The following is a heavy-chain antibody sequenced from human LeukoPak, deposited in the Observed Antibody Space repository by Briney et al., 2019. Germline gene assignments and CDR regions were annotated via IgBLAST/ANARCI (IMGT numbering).Heavy chain of an antibody. CDR2: ISSSSSHT. Sequence: GGSLRLSCAASGFIFSDYYMSWLRQAPGKGLEWVSDISSSSSHTNYADSVKGRFTISRDNAENSLYLQMNSLKAEDTAVYYCAKNIGYDYPSDYWGQGTLVTVSS. CDR3: AKNIGYDYPSDY. D-gene: IGHD5-12*01. CDR1: GFIFSDYY. J-gene: IGHJ4*02. V-gene: IGHV3-11*06.